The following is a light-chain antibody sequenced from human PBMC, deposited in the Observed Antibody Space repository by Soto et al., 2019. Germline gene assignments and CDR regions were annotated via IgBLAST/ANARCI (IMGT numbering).Light chain of an antibody. V-gene: IGKV1-33*01. Sequence: DIQMTQSPTSLSASVGDRVIITCQASEDISNFLNWYQHKPGKAPKLLIYDASHLESGVPSRFSGSGSGTDFTFTINSLQTEDIATYYCQNYDNFHTSTFGQGTRLEI. J-gene: IGKJ5*01. CDR2: DAS. CDR3: QNYDNFHTST. CDR1: EDISNF.